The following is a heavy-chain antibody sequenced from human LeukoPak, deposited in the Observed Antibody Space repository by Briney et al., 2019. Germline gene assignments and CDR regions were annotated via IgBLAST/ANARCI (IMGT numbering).Heavy chain of an antibody. D-gene: IGHD2-2*01. CDR1: AFSFTSYW. CDR2: IYPGDSGT. CDR3: ARRRYCNSTSCYEGAFDI. V-gene: IGHV5-51*01. Sequence: GDSPKISCKGSAFSFTSYWIAWVRQMPGEGLEWMGIIYPGDSGTRYSPSFQGQVTISADKSISTAYLQWSTLKASDTAIYYCARRRYCNSTSCYEGAFDIWGQGTMVTVSS. J-gene: IGHJ3*02.